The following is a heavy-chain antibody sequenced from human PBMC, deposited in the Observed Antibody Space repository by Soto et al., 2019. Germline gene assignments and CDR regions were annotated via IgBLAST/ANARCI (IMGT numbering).Heavy chain of an antibody. V-gene: IGHV1-8*01. D-gene: IGHD3-10*01. Sequence: ASSVEAACMVSGSNLTNEDINSVRAAAGQGPEWMGWTNPNSGNTGYAQKFEGRVTMTRKNSIRTAYEELSSLRSEDTAVYYCARWVTMVRGVIPGYSGMLVWAQGTTVTVFS. CDR3: ARWVTMVRGVIPGYSGMLV. CDR2: TNPNSGNT. CDR1: GSNLTNED. J-gene: IGHJ6*02.